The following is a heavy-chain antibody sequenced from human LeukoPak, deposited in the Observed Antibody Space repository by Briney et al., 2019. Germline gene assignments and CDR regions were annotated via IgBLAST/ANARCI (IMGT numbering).Heavy chain of an antibody. CDR3: ARGDYDILTCQWGPDY. Sequence: ASVKVSCKASGYTVTDYYIHWVRQAPGEGLEWMGWINPNSGGTNYAQKFQGRVTTNRDTSMSSAYMDLTRLTTDDTAVYYCARGDYDILTCQWGPDYWGQGTLVTVSS. J-gene: IGHJ4*02. D-gene: IGHD3-9*01. CDR2: INPNSGGT. CDR1: GYTVTDYY. V-gene: IGHV1-2*02.